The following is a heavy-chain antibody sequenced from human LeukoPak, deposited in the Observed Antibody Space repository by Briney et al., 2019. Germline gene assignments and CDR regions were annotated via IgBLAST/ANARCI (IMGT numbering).Heavy chain of an antibody. D-gene: IGHD2-21*02. CDR3: TCGGTAFDY. V-gene: IGHV1-2*02. CDR1: GYTFTGYY. J-gene: IGHJ4*02. CDR2: INPNSGGT. Sequence: GSVKGSCKTSGYTFTGYYMHWVRQAPGQGLEWMGWINPNSGGTNYAQKFQGRVTMTRDTSISTAYMELSRLRSDDTAVYYCTCGGTAFDYWGQGTLVAVSS.